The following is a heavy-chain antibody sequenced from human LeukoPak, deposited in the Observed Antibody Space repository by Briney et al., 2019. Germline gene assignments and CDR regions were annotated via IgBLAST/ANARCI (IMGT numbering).Heavy chain of an antibody. V-gene: IGHV4-39*01. D-gene: IGHD1-7*01. Sequence: SETLCLTCSVSGGSISSDVYYWGWVRQPPGKGLEWIASMSHRRTPDYNPPLRGRVAMSVDTSKNQVFLKLSYVTASDTAIYYCVRHQVGTMLNPWGQGTLVIVSS. CDR1: GGSISSDVYY. CDR3: VRHQVGTMLNP. J-gene: IGHJ5*02. CDR2: MSHRRTP.